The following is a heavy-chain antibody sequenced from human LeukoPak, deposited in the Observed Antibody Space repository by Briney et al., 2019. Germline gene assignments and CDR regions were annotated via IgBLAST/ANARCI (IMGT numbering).Heavy chain of an antibody. D-gene: IGHD2-15*01. CDR3: ARHSGGSPKGYYYYYGMDV. CDR2: IYYSGST. V-gene: IGHV4-59*08. J-gene: IGHJ6*02. CDR1: GGSISSYY. Sequence: SETLSLTCTVSGGSISSYYWSWIRQPPGKGLEWIGYIYYSGSTNYNPSLKSRVTISVDTSKNQFSLKLSSVTAADTAVYYCARHSGGSPKGYYYYYGMDVWGQGTTVTVSS.